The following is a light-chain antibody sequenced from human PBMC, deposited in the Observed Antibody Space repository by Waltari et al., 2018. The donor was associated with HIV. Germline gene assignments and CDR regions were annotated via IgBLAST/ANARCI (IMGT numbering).Light chain of an antibody. Sequence: QSALTQPPSASASPGQSVPISCSVTISDVGVYAYVSWYQQHPTKAPKLMIYEVSKRPSGVPDSFSGSKSGNTAALTVSGLQAEDEADYYCSSHAGSNNYGFGTGTKVTVL. V-gene: IGLV2-8*01. CDR1: ISDVGVYAY. CDR3: SSHAGSNNYG. J-gene: IGLJ1*01. CDR2: EVS.